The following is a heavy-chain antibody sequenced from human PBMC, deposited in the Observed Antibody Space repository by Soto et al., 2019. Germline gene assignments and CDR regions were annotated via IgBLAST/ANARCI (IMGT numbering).Heavy chain of an antibody. CDR2: IYHSGST. D-gene: IGHD2-21*02. Sequence: SETLSLTCAVSGYSISTGFNWGWIRQPPGKGLEWIGSIYHSGSTYYNLSLKSRVTISADTSKNQISLKLISVTAADTALYYCARDWGTDFYHFDSWGQGTPVTVSS. V-gene: IGHV4-38-2*02. CDR3: ARDWGTDFYHFDS. J-gene: IGHJ4*02. CDR1: GYSISTGFN.